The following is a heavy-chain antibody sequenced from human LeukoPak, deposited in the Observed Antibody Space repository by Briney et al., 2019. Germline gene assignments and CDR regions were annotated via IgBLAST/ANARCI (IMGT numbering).Heavy chain of an antibody. Sequence: GGSLRLSCAASGFTFSSYAMHWVRQAPGKGLAWVAVISYDGSNKYYADSVKGRFTISRDNSKNTLYLQMNSLRAEDTAVYYCARDPYYYDSSGFDYWGQGTLVTVSS. J-gene: IGHJ4*02. CDR3: ARDPYYYDSSGFDY. CDR1: GFTFSSYA. D-gene: IGHD3-22*01. V-gene: IGHV3-30-3*01. CDR2: ISYDGSNK.